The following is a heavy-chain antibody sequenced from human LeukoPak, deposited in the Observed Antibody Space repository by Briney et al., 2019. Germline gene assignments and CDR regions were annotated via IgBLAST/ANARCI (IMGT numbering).Heavy chain of an antibody. Sequence: ASVNVSCKASGYTFTSYVIIWVRQAAGQGREGMGWISAYNGNTNYPQKLQGRVSMTTDTSTGTAYMELRSLRSDDTAVYYCARRIAVAGREDYWGQGTLVTVSS. CDR1: GYTFTSYV. D-gene: IGHD6-19*01. CDR2: ISAYNGNT. V-gene: IGHV1-18*01. J-gene: IGHJ4*02. CDR3: ARRIAVAGREDY.